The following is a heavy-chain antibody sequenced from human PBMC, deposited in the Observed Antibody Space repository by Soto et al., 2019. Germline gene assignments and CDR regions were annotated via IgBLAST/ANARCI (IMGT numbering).Heavy chain of an antibody. CDR3: AKGRRYYDFWSGYYYDY. CDR1: GFTVSSNY. V-gene: IGHV3-53*01. Sequence: GGSLRLSCAASGFTVSSNYMSWVRQAPGKGLEWVSVIYSCGSTYYADSVKGRFTISRDNSKNTLYLQMNSLRAEDTVVYYCAKGRRYYDFWSGYYYDYWGQGTLVTVSS. CDR2: IYSCGST. J-gene: IGHJ4*02. D-gene: IGHD3-3*01.